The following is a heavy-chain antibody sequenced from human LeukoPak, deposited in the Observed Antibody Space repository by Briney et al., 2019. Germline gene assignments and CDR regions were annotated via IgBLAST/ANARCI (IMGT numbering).Heavy chain of an antibody. Sequence: SVKVSCKASGGTFSSYAISWVRQAPGQGLEWMGGIIPIFGTANYAQKFQGRVTITADESTSTAYMELSSLRSEDTAVYYCAREGDGVQXXXXQXXFDYXGQGTLVTVSS. D-gene: IGHD6-13*01. CDR1: GGTFSSYA. J-gene: IGHJ4*02. CDR3: AREGDGVQXXXXQXXFDY. V-gene: IGHV1-69*01. CDR2: IIPIFGTA.